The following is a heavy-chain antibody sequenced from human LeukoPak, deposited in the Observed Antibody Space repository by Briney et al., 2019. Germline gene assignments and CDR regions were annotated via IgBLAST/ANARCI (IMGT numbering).Heavy chain of an antibody. Sequence: PGGSLRLSCAASGFTFSSYAMSWVRQAPGKGLEWVSAISGSGGSTYYADSVKGRFTISRDNSKNTLYLQMNSLRAEDTAVYYCAKGSSYGYGYYMDVWGKGTTVTVSS. J-gene: IGHJ6*03. V-gene: IGHV3-23*01. D-gene: IGHD5-18*01. CDR2: ISGSGGST. CDR3: AKGSSYGYGYYMDV. CDR1: GFTFSSYA.